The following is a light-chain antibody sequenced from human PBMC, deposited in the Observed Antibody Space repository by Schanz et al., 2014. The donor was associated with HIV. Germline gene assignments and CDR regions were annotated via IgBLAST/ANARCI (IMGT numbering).Light chain of an antibody. J-gene: IGLJ2*01. CDR2: DVS. CDR1: SSDVGGYNY. V-gene: IGLV2-14*01. Sequence: QSALTQPASVSGSPGQSITISCTGTSSDVGGYNYVSWYQQHPGKAPKIMIYDVSNRPSGVSNRFSGSKSGNTASLTISGLQAEDEADYYCSSYTIINTPVLFGGGTKLTVL. CDR3: SSYTIINTPVL.